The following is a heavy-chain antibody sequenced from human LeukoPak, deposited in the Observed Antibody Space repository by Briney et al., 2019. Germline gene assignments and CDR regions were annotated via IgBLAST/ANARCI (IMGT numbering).Heavy chain of an antibody. CDR1: GGSISSGDYF. J-gene: IGHJ5*02. D-gene: IGHD3-10*01. V-gene: IGHV4-31*03. Sequence: SETLSLTCTVSGGSISSGDYFWGWIRQHPGKGLEWIGSIYYSGSTYYNPSLKSRVTISVDTSKNQFSLMLNSVTAADTAMYYCARRGTGRWFDPWGQGTLVTVSS. CDR3: ARRGTGRWFDP. CDR2: IYYSGST.